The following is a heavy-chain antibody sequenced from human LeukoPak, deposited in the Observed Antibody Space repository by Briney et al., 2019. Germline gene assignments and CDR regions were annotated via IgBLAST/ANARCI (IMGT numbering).Heavy chain of an antibody. J-gene: IGHJ5*02. V-gene: IGHV1-18*01. CDR3: ATVGTAMERVGWFDP. CDR1: GYTFTSYG. Sequence: GASVKVSCKASGYTFTSYGISWVRQAPGQGLEWMGWISAYNGNTNYAQKLQGRVTMTTDTSTSTAYMELRSLRSDDTAVYYCATVGTAMERVGWFDPWGQGALVTVSS. D-gene: IGHD5-18*01. CDR2: ISAYNGNT.